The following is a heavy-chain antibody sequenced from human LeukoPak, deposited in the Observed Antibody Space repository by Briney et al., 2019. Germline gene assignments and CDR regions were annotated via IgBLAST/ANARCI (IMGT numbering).Heavy chain of an antibody. CDR2: IFYNGKT. Sequence: SETLSLTCTVSSGSSSNTLYYWGWIRQPPGKGLEWIGAIFYNGKTYYNPALKSRLTISVDTSKNKFSLKVSSVTAADTAVYYCARQSTKDNSGWFFDYWGQGTLVTVSS. CDR3: ARQSTKDNSGWFFDY. V-gene: IGHV4-39*01. CDR1: SGSSSNTLYY. J-gene: IGHJ4*02. D-gene: IGHD6-19*01.